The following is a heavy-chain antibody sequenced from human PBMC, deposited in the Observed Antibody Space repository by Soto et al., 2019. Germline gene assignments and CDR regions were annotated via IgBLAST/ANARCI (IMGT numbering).Heavy chain of an antibody. V-gene: IGHV3-30*18. CDR3: AKGHVVVAATNVLGTNGMDV. J-gene: IGHJ6*02. CDR2: ISYDGSNK. D-gene: IGHD2-15*01. Sequence: PGGSLRLSCAASGFTFSSYGMHWVRQAPGKGLEWVAVISYDGSNKYYADSVKGRFTISRDNSKNTLYLQMNSLRAEDTAVYYCAKGHVVVAATNVLGTNGMDVWGQGTTVTVSS. CDR1: GFTFSSYG.